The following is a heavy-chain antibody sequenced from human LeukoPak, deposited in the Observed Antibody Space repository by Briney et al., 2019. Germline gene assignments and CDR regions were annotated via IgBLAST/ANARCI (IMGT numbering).Heavy chain of an antibody. CDR2: IYYSGST. D-gene: IGHD3-9*01. Sequence: SGTLSLTCTVSGGSISSSSYYWGWIGQPPGKGLEWIGSIYYSGSTYYNPSLTSRVTISVDTSKNQFSLKLSSVTAADTAVYYCARGDDILTGYYLIDYWGQGTLVTVSS. J-gene: IGHJ4*02. CDR1: GGSISSSSYY. V-gene: IGHV4-39*01. CDR3: ARGDDILTGYYLIDY.